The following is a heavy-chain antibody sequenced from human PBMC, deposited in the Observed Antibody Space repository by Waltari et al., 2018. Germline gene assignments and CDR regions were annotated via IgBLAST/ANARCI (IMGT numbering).Heavy chain of an antibody. D-gene: IGHD2-8*02. CDR1: GAPISSSSYY. J-gene: IGHJ5*02. CDR3: ARYPAVVYAKVDP. CDR2: WYYNGTT. Sequence: QLQLQESGPGLVKSSETLSLTCTVSGAPISSSSYYWGWIRQSPGKGLELMGSWYYNGTTYYPPSLKGRGTISVDTSKQQFFLKLRSVTASDTAMYYCARYPAVVYAKVDPWGQGTLVIVSS. V-gene: IGHV4-39*01.